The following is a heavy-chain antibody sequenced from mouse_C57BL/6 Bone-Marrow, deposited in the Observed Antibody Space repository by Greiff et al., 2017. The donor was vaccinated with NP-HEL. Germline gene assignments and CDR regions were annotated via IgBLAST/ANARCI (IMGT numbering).Heavy chain of an antibody. CDR2: IDPENGGT. CDR1: GYTFTDYE. J-gene: IGHJ1*03. V-gene: IGHV1-15*01. CDR3: TREYYGSSCWYFDV. D-gene: IGHD1-1*01. Sequence: QVHVKQSGAELVRPGASVTLSCKASGYTFTDYEMHWVKQTPVHGLEWIGAIDPENGGTASNQQFKGKALLPADKSSSTDSMELRCLTCEYSAVYYCTREYYGSSCWYFDVWGTGTTVTVSS.